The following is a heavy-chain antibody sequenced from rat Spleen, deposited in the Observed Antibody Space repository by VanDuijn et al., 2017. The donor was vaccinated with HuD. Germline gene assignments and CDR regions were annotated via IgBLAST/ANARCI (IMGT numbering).Heavy chain of an antibody. V-gene: IGHV3-3*01. J-gene: IGHJ2*01. CDR2: INGPGST. CDR1: DYSIPSSYT. D-gene: IGHD1-1*01. Sequence: VRLLESGPGLVKPSQSLSLTCSVTDYSIPSSYTWNWIRKFPGNKLEWLGYINGPGSTNYNPSLKSRISITKDTYKNQLFLQVNSVTTEDTATYYCARYPYYYSGYYWGQGVWVTVSS. CDR3: ARYPYYYSGYY.